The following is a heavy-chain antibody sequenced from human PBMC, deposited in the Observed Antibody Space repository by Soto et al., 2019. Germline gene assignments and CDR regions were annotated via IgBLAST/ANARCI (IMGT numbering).Heavy chain of an antibody. CDR2: IESKTDGGTA. D-gene: IGHD3-3*01. J-gene: IGHJ6*02. Sequence: EVQLVESGGGLVEPGGHLRLSCAASGVTFNKAWMNWVRQAPGKRLGWVGRIESKTDGGTADYAVFVKGRFTISRDDSTSTLYLQMDSLKTEETSWYFCTTDRNYESWSTDYYYAMEVWGQGTTVTVSS. CDR1: GVTFNKAW. CDR3: TTDRNYESWSTDYYYAMEV. V-gene: IGHV3-15*07.